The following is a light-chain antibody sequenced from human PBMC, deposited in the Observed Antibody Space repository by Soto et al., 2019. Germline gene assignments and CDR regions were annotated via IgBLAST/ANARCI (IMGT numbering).Light chain of an antibody. V-gene: IGLV2-14*01. Sequence: QAVVTQPASVSGSPGQSITISCTGTSSDVGGYNYVSWYQQHPGKAPKLMIYEVSNRPSGVSNRFSGSKSGNTASLTISGLQAEDEADYYCSSYTRSSPRVVFGGGTKLTVL. J-gene: IGLJ2*01. CDR2: EVS. CDR3: SSYTRSSPRVV. CDR1: SSDVGGYNY.